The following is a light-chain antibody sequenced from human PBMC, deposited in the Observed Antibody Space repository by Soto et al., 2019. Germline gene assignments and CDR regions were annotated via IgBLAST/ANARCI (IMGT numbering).Light chain of an antibody. CDR2: EVS. V-gene: IGLV2-14*01. CDR3: SSYTTSSTVV. J-gene: IGLJ2*01. Sequence: QAVVTQPASVSGSPGQSITISCTGTSSDVGAYNYVSWYQQYSGKAPKLMIYEVSNRPSGVSNRFSGSKSGNTASLTISGLQAEDESDYYCSSYTTSSTVVFGGGTKVTVL. CDR1: SSDVGAYNY.